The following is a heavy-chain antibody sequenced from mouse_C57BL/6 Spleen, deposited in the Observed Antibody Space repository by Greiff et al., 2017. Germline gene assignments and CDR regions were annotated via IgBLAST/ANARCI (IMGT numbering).Heavy chain of an antibody. V-gene: IGHV5-17*01. J-gene: IGHJ1*03. CDR3: ARIYYGDFDV. D-gene: IGHD2-1*01. CDR2: ISSGSSTI. Sequence: EVMLVESGGGLVKPGGSLKLSCAASGFTFSDYGMHWVRQAPEKGLEWVAYISSGSSTIYYEDTVKGRFTISRDNAKNTLFLQMTSLRSEDTAMYYCARIYYGDFDVWGTGTTVTVSS. CDR1: GFTFSDYG.